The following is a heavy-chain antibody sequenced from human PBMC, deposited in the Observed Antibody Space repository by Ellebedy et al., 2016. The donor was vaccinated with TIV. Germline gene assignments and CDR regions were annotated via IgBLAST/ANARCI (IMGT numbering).Heavy chain of an antibody. CDR3: ARDSGRNQGWFDP. J-gene: IGHJ5*02. Sequence: AASVKVSCKASGYTFTSYSIHWVRQAPGQRLEWMALMHGGNGETKYSQNFQGRVTISRDTSASTMYMELSSLRSEDTALYYCARDSGRNQGWFDPWGQGTLVTVSS. D-gene: IGHD1-26*01. V-gene: IGHV1-3*01. CDR2: MHGGNGET. CDR1: GYTFTSYS.